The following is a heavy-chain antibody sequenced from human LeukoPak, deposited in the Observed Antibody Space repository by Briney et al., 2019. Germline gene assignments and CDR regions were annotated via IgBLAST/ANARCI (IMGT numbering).Heavy chain of an antibody. V-gene: IGHV4-34*01. J-gene: IGHJ4*02. D-gene: IGHD3-16*02. CDR2: INHSGST. CDR1: GGSFSGYY. CDR3: AGGSYDYVWGSYRYPYYFDY. Sequence: SETLSLTCAVYGGSFSGYYWSWIRQPPGKGLEWIGEINHSGSTNYNPSLKSRVTISVDTSKNQFSLKLSSVTAADTAVYYCAGGSYDYVWGSYRYPYYFDYWGQGTLVTVSS.